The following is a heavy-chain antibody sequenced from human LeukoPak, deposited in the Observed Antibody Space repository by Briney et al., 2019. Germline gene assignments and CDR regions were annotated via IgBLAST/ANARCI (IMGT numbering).Heavy chain of an antibody. CDR2: ISGSGGST. CDR3: ASDRVFYGLDV. J-gene: IGHJ6*02. CDR1: GLTFSSYA. D-gene: IGHD1-14*01. Sequence: PGGSLRLSCAASGLTFSSYAMSWVRQAPGKGLEWVSAISGSGGSTYYADSVKGRFTISRDNSKNTLYLQMNSLRPEDTAIYYCASDRVFYGLDVWGQGTTVTVSS. V-gene: IGHV3-23*01.